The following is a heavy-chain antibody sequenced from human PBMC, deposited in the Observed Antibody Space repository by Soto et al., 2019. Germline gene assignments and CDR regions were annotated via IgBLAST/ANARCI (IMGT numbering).Heavy chain of an antibody. J-gene: IGHJ5*02. CDR3: AKGKSTGDLDWFDP. CDR2: MIGGSHGT. Sequence: PGGSLRLSCAASGFTLNNYAVAWVRQAPGKGLEWVSTMIGGSHGTAYSDSVRGRFTVSRDNSKNSLYLQMNSLGAEDTAMYYCAKGKSTGDLDWFDPWGQGSLVTVSS. D-gene: IGHD7-27*01. CDR1: GFTLNNYA. V-gene: IGHV3-23*01.